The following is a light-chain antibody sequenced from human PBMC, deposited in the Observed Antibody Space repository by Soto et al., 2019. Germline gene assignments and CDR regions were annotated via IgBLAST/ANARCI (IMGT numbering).Light chain of an antibody. Sequence: SYELTQPPSVSVAPGQTARITCGGNNIGSKSVHWYQQKPGQAPVAVVYDDSDRPSGIPERFSGSNSGNTATLTISGVEAGDEGDYYCQVWDSSSDHVVFGGGTKVTVL. J-gene: IGLJ2*01. CDR1: NIGSKS. V-gene: IGLV3-21*02. CDR2: DDS. CDR3: QVWDSSSDHVV.